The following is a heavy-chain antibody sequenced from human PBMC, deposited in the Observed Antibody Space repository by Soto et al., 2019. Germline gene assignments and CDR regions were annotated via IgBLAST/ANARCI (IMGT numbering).Heavy chain of an antibody. V-gene: IGHV3-30*03. Sequence: QVQLVESGGGVVQPGRSLRLSCAASGFTFSSYGMHWVRQAPGKGLEWAAVISYDGSNKYYADSVKGRFTISRDNSKNTLYLQMNSLRAEDTAVYYCASISMIVVAWGQGTLVTVSS. D-gene: IGHD3-22*01. CDR3: ASISMIVVA. J-gene: IGHJ5*02. CDR1: GFTFSSYG. CDR2: ISYDGSNK.